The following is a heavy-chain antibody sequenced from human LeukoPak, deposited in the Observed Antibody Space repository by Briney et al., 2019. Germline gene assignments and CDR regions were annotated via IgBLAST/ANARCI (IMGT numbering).Heavy chain of an antibody. Sequence: GGSLRLSCAASGFTFSSFAMHWVRQAPGKGLEWLAVVSYHGDDYYYADSVKGRFTISRDNSKNTLYLQMSSLRAEDTAVYYCAKDLSDDYGDAFDIWGQGTMVTVSS. V-gene: IGHV3-30-3*01. CDR2: VSYHGDDY. J-gene: IGHJ3*02. D-gene: IGHD4-17*01. CDR3: AKDLSDDYGDAFDI. CDR1: GFTFSSFA.